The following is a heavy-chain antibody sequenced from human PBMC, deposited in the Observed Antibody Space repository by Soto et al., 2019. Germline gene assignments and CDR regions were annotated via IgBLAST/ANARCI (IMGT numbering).Heavy chain of an antibody. CDR2: IYYSGST. CDR3: ARAVPSYYDSSGYCDL. J-gene: IGHJ5*02. Sequence: LSLTCTVSCGSISSYYWSWIRQPPGKGLEWIGYIYYSGSTNYNPSLKSRVTISVDTSKNQFSLKLSSVTAADTAVYYCARAVPSYYDSSGYCDLWGQGTLVTVSS. CDR1: CGSISSYY. D-gene: IGHD3-22*01. V-gene: IGHV4-59*01.